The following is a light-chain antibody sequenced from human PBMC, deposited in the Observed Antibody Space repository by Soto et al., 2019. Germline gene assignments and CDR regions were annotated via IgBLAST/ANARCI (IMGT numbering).Light chain of an antibody. CDR2: LGS. CDR3: MQALQSPYT. CDR1: QNLLHSNGYNY. Sequence: DIVMTQSPLSLPVTPGEPASISCRSSQNLLHSNGYNYLDWYLQKPGQSPQLLIYLGSNRASGVPDRFSGSRSGTDCTLKISRVEAEDVGVYYSMQALQSPYTFGQGTKLEI. V-gene: IGKV2-28*01. J-gene: IGKJ2*01.